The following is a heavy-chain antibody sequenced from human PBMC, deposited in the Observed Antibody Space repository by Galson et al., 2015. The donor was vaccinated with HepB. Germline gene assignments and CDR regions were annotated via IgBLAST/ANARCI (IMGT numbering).Heavy chain of an antibody. CDR2: ISSDGTST. CDR3: VKDLGWVDDY. CDR1: GFSFKTYA. Sequence: SLRLSCAFSGFSFKTYAMFWVRQAPVKGLEHVSGISSDGTSTYYVDSVRGRFTISRDTSKNTMYLQMSSLRPEDTAVYYCVKDLGWVDDYWGQGTLVTVSS. V-gene: IGHV3-64D*06. J-gene: IGHJ4*02. D-gene: IGHD3-3*01.